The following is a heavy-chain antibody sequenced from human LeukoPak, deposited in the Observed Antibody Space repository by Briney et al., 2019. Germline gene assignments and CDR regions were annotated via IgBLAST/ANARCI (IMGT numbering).Heavy chain of an antibody. D-gene: IGHD3-22*01. CDR2: INTDSGNT. Sequence: ASVKVSCKASGYTFTSYAMHWVRQAPGQRLEWMGWINTDSGNTKYSQEFQGRVTITTDTSASTAYMELSSLRSEDTALYYCARMPYYERRGNNWFPPGGKETLVIVSS. CDR1: GYTFTSYA. V-gene: IGHV1-3*03. J-gene: IGHJ5*02. CDR3: ARMPYYERRGNNWFPP.